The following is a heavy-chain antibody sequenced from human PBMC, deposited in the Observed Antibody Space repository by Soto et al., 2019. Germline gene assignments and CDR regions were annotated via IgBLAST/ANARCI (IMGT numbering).Heavy chain of an antibody. V-gene: IGHV1-3*01. CDR2: INAGNGNT. CDR3: ARVGTPFYYYDSSGYYY. Sequence: QVQLVQSGAEVKKPGASVKVSCKASGYTFTSYAMHWVRQAPGQRLEWMGWINAGNGNTKYSQKFQGRVTITRDTSATTGYRERGSLRSEDTAVYYCARVGTPFYYYDSSGYYYWGQGTLVAVST. CDR1: GYTFTSYA. D-gene: IGHD3-22*01. J-gene: IGHJ4*02.